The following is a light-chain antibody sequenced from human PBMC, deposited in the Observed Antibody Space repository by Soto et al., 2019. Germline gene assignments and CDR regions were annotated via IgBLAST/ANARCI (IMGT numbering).Light chain of an antibody. J-gene: IGKJ4*02. CDR2: KVS. V-gene: IGKV2-30*01. CDR1: QSLLTSDGDTF. CDR3: MQTTHWPRT. Sequence: EVVMTQSPLSLPVTLGQPASISCRSSQSLLTSDGDTFLNWFHQRPGQSPRRLIYKVSKRDSGVPDRFSGSGSGTDFTLKISRVEAEDVGFYYCMQTTHWPRTFGRGTTVEI.